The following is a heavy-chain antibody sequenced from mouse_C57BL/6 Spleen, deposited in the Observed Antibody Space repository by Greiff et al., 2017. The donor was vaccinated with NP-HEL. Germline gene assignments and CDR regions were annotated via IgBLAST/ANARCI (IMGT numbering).Heavy chain of an antibody. Sequence: EVQGVESGGGLVKPGGSLKLSCAASGFTFSDYGMHWVRQAPEKGLEWVAYISSGSSTLYYADTVKGRFTISRDNAKNTLFLQMHSLRSEDTAMYYWVRKGAGTGYWYFDVWGTGTTVTVSS. CDR1: GFTFSDYG. CDR3: VRKGAGTGYWYFDV. J-gene: IGHJ1*03. V-gene: IGHV5-17*01. CDR2: ISSGSSTL. D-gene: IGHD3-3*01.